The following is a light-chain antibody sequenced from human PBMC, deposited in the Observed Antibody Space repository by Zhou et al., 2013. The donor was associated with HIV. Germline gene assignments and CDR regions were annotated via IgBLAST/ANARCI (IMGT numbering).Light chain of an antibody. J-gene: IGKJ5*01. V-gene: IGKV3-20*01. CDR1: QSVSSY. Sequence: EIVLTQSPGTLSLSPGERATLSCGASQSVSSYLAWYQQKPGQAPRLLIYGASSRATGTPDRFSASGSGTDFSLTISRLEPEDFAVYYCQQYGSSPFTFGQGHDWRLN. CDR3: QQYGSSPFT. CDR2: GAS.